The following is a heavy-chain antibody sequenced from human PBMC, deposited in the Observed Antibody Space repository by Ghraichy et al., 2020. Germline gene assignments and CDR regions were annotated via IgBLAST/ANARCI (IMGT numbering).Heavy chain of an antibody. D-gene: IGHD3-22*01. CDR2: IYHSGST. CDR1: GGSISSSNW. CDR3: ARISRYYDSSGYWRGFDP. V-gene: IGHV4-4*02. J-gene: IGHJ5*02. Sequence: SETLSLTCAVSGGSISSSNWWSWVRQPPGKGLEWIGEIYHSGSTNYNPSLKSRVTISVDKSKNQFSLKLSSVTAAATAVYYCARISRYYDSSGYWRGFDPWGQGTLVTVSS.